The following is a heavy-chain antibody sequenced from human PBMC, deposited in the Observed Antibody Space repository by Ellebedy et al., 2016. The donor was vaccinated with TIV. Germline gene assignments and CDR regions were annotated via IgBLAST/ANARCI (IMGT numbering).Heavy chain of an antibody. Sequence: GGSLRLSXSASGFTFSSYAMHWVRQAPGKGLEYVSAISSNGGSTYYADSVKGRFTISRDNSKNTLYLQMSSLRAEDTAVYYCVKVGQLLSVDGMDVWGQGTTVTVSS. CDR2: ISSNGGST. CDR1: GFTFSSYA. V-gene: IGHV3-64D*06. D-gene: IGHD2-2*01. J-gene: IGHJ6*02. CDR3: VKVGQLLSVDGMDV.